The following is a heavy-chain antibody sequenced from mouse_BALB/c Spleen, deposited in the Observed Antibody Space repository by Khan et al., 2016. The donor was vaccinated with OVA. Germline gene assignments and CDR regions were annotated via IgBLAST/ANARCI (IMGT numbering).Heavy chain of an antibody. CDR1: GYTFTNYG. Sequence: QIQLVQSGPELKKPGETVKISCKASGYTFTNYGMNWVKKAPGKGLKWMGWINTNTGEPTYDEEFKGRIALSLETSASTAYLQINNLNTEDTATYYCARSRSYGAAIDYWGQGTSVTVSS. J-gene: IGHJ4*01. V-gene: IGHV9-3*02. CDR3: ARSRSYGAAIDY. D-gene: IGHD1-1*02. CDR2: INTNTGEP.